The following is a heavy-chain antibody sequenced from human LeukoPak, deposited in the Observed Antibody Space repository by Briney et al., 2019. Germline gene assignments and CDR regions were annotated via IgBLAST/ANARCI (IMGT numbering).Heavy chain of an antibody. CDR2: ISSRVSTI. CDR1: GFTFSSYE. D-gene: IGHD3-10*02. CDR3: AELGITMIGGV. V-gene: IGHV3-48*03. Sequence: PGGSLRLSCAASGFTFSSYEMNCVRRAPGKGLEWVSYISSRVSTIYYADSVKGRFTISRENAKNLLYLQMHSMRAEDTAVYYCAELGITMIGGVWGKGTTVTISS. J-gene: IGHJ6*04.